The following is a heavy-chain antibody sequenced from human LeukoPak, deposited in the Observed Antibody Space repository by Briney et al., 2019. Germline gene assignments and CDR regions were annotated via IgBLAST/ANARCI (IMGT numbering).Heavy chain of an antibody. CDR2: ISRRSRHV. J-gene: IGHJ1*01. D-gene: IGHD3-10*01. V-gene: IGHV3-21*01. CDR1: GFTFSDYS. Sequence: GGSLRLSCAASGFTFSDYSMDWVRQAPGKGLECVSSISRRSRHVYYAGSVKGRFTISRDDARNSLYLQMNSLRAEDMAVYFCVGDLWGSGSTTAYLYHWGPGTLVTVSS. CDR3: VGDLWGSGSTTAYLYH.